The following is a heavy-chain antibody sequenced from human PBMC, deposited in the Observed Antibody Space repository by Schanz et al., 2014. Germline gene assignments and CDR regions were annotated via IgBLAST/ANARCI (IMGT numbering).Heavy chain of an antibody. CDR1: GGSFSGYY. CDR3: AREEGSTWYTQHFAV. CDR2: INHSGST. D-gene: IGHD6-13*01. Sequence: QVQLQQWGAGLLKPSETLSLTCAVDGGSFSGYYWSWIRQSPDKGLEWIGEINHSGSTNYNPSLKSRVTLSVDTSKNQFSLQLRSVSAADTAVYYCAREEGSTWYTQHFAVWGLGTLVTVSS. V-gene: IGHV4-34*01. J-gene: IGHJ1*01.